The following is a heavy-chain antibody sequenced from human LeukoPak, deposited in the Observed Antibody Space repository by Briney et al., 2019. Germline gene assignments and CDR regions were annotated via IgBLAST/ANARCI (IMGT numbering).Heavy chain of an antibody. CDR3: TRNRGLDV. Sequence: GGSLRLSCAGSGFTLSNSWMGWVRQAPGKGLEWVANIKPEGSEKYYVDSVKGRFTISRDNAKNSLYLQMNSLRAEDTAVYYCTRNRGLDVWGQGTTVTVSS. D-gene: IGHD6-25*01. CDR1: GFTLSNSW. V-gene: IGHV3-7*01. CDR2: IKPEGSEK. J-gene: IGHJ6*02.